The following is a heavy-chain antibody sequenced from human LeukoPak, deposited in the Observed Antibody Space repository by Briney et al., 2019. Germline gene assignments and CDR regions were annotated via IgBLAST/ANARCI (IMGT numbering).Heavy chain of an antibody. Sequence: PSETLSLTCAVYGGSFSGYYWSWIRQPPGKGLEWIGEINHSGSTNYNPSLKSRISISIDTSKNQFSLKLSSVTAADTAVYYCARDWGWGGYNSSPDFWGQGTLVTVSS. J-gene: IGHJ4*02. V-gene: IGHV4-34*01. CDR3: ARDWGWGGYNSSPDF. D-gene: IGHD5-24*01. CDR2: INHSGST. CDR1: GGSFSGYY.